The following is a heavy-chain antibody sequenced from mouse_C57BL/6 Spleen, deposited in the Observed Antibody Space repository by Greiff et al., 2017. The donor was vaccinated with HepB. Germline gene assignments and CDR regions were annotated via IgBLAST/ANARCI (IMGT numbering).Heavy chain of an antibody. CDR2: ISGGGGNT. CDR3: ARQTSFDY. Sequence: EVMLVESGGGLVKPGGSLKLSCAASGFTFSSYTMSWVRQTPEKRLEWVATISGGGGNTYYPDSVKGRFTISRDNAKNTLYLQMSSLRSEDTALYYCARQTSFDYWGQGTTLTVSS. CDR1: GFTFSSYT. J-gene: IGHJ2*01. V-gene: IGHV5-9*01.